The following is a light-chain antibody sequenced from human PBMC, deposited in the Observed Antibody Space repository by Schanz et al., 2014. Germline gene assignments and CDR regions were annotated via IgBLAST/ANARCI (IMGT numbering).Light chain of an antibody. J-gene: IGKJ4*01. CDR1: QRVSSAY. V-gene: IGKV3-20*01. CDR2: GAS. CDR3: QYYGSFLL. Sequence: EIVLTQSPGTLSLSPGERATLSCRANQRVSSAYIAWYQQKPGQAPRLLIYGASNRATGIPDRFTGSGSRTDFSLTISGLEPEDFAVYFCQYYGSFLLLGGGPKREIK.